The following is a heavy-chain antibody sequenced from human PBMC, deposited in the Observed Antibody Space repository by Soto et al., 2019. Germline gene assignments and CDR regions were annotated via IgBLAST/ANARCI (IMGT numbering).Heavy chain of an antibody. V-gene: IGHV3-15*07. CDR1: GFTFSNAW. Sequence: WGSLRLSCAASGFTFSNAWMNGVRQAPGKGLEWVGRIKSKTDGGTTDYAAPVKGRFTISRDDSKNTLYLQMNSLKTEDTAVYYCTTVSNPYYYYGMDVWGQGTTVTVAS. J-gene: IGHJ6*02. CDR2: IKSKTDGGTT. CDR3: TTVSNPYYYYGMDV.